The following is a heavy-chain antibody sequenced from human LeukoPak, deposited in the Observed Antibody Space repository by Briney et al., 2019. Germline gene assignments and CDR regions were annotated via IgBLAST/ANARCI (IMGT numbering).Heavy chain of an antibody. D-gene: IGHD3-3*01. Sequence: ASVKVSCKASGYTFTSYYIHWVRQAPGQGLEWMGIINPSGGSTSYAQKFQGRVTMTRDTSTSTVYMELSSLRSEDTAVYYCARARSLTSYDFWSGYYDPLYFDYWGQGTLVTVSS. J-gene: IGHJ4*02. CDR2: INPSGGST. CDR1: GYTFTSYY. V-gene: IGHV1-46*01. CDR3: ARARSLTSYDFWSGYYDPLYFDY.